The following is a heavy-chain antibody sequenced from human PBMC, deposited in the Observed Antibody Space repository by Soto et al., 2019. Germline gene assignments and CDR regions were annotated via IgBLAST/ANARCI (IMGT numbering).Heavy chain of an antibody. D-gene: IGHD3-3*01. CDR2: IRSKAYGGTT. Sequence: PVGSLRLSCTASGFTFGDYAMSWFRQAPGKGLEWVGFIRSKAYGGTTEYAASVKGRFTIPRDDSKSIAYLQMNSLKTEDTAVYYCTTLRITIFGVVIIPYDYWGQGTLVTVSS. V-gene: IGHV3-49*03. J-gene: IGHJ4*02. CDR3: TTLRITIFGVVIIPYDY. CDR1: GFTFGDYA.